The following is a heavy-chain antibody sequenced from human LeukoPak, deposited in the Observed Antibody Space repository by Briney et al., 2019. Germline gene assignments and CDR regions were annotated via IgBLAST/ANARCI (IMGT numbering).Heavy chain of an antibody. CDR1: GFTFSSYS. J-gene: IGHJ4*02. CDR3: ARRLGYCSSTSCYTPRYFDY. Sequence: PGGSLRLSCAASGFTFSSYSMNWVRQAPGKGLEWVSSISSSSSYIYYADSVKGRFTISRDNAKNSLYLQMNSLRAEDTAVYYCARRLGYCSSTSCYTPRYFDYWGQGTLVTVSS. D-gene: IGHD2-2*02. CDR2: ISSSSSYI. V-gene: IGHV3-21*01.